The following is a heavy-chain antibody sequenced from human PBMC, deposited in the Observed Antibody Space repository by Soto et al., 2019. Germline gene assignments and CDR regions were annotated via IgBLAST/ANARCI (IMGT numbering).Heavy chain of an antibody. J-gene: IGHJ4*02. V-gene: IGHV1-18*01. CDR3: ARSPYVWGSYRYTGGLDY. CDR1: GYTFTSYG. D-gene: IGHD3-16*02. Sequence: QVQLVQSGAEVKKPGASVKVSCKASGYTFTSYGISWVRQAPGQGLEWMGWISLYNDNPNYAQQFQGRVTMTTATSSTTAHMELRSLRSDDTAVYYCARSPYVWGSYRYTGGLDYWGQGSMVTVSS. CDR2: ISLYNDNP.